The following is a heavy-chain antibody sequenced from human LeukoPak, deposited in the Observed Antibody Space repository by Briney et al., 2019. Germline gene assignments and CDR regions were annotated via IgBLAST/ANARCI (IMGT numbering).Heavy chain of an antibody. CDR3: AREWRGQLAYNWFDP. J-gene: IGHJ5*02. CDR2: IYYSGST. V-gene: IGHV4-30-4*01. Sequence: PSETLSLTCTVSGGSISSGDYYWSWIRQPPGKGLEWIGYIYYSGSTYYNPSLKSRVTISVDTSKNQFSLKLSSVTAADTAVCYCAREWRGQLAYNWFDPWGQGTLVTVSS. CDR1: GGSISSGDYY. D-gene: IGHD6-13*01.